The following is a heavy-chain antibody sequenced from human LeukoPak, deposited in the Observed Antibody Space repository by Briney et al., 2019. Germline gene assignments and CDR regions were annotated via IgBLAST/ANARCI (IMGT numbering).Heavy chain of an antibody. Sequence: GGSLRLSFASSGFTLSTYAMIWVRQAPGKGLEWVADISNSVGSPNYADSVKGRFNISRDNSTNTLYLQMNSLRGEDTAISYCTKCHVQSGSYYYFDQWGQGTLVSVSS. CDR3: TKCHVQSGSYYYFDQ. CDR1: GFTLSTYA. J-gene: IGHJ4*02. D-gene: IGHD1-26*01. CDR2: ISNSVGSP. V-gene: IGHV3-23*01.